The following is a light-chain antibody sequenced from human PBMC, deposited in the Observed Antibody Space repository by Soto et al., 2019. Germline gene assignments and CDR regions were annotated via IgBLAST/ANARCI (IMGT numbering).Light chain of an antibody. J-gene: IGLJ1*01. V-gene: IGLV1-40*01. Sequence: QSVLTQPPSVSGSPGQRVTISCTWISSNIGAGYDVHWYQQLPGTAPKLLIFRNNNRPSGVPDRFSGSKSGTSASLAITGLQAEDEADYYCQSYDSSLSAYVFATGTKVAVL. CDR2: RNN. CDR3: QSYDSSLSAYV. CDR1: SSNIGAGYD.